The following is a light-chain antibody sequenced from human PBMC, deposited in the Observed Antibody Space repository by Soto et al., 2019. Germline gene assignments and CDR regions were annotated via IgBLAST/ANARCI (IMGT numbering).Light chain of an antibody. V-gene: IGKV3-11*01. CDR1: QSVSGY. CDR3: QQRYNWPIT. Sequence: EIVLTQSPATLSLSPWETATLSCRASQSVSGYIGWYQQKPGQAPRLLIYADSNRATGIPARVSGSGSGTDVTLTISSLEPADFSVYYCQQRYNWPITFGQGTRLEIK. J-gene: IGKJ5*01. CDR2: ADS.